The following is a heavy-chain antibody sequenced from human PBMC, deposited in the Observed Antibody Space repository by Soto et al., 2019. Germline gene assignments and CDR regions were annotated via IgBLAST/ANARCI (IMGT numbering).Heavy chain of an antibody. CDR2: IYPGNSET. J-gene: IGHJ4*02. V-gene: IGHV5-51*01. CDR1: GYSFISFW. Sequence: PGESLKISCKGSGYSFISFWIGWVRQMPGKGLEWVGIIYPGNSETRYSPSFQGQVTISADKSISTAYLQWNSLKASDTAMYYCARISGQFDYWGQGILVTVSS. CDR3: ARISGQFDY. D-gene: IGHD3-10*01.